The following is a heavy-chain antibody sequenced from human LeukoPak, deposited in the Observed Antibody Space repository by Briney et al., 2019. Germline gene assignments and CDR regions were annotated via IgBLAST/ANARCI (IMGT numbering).Heavy chain of an antibody. V-gene: IGHV3-23*01. CDR3: AKASSGWDFDY. D-gene: IGHD6-19*01. CDR1: RFPFSSYA. Sequence: PGGSLRLSCAAPRFPFSSYAMSWVRQAPGKGLGWVSAISGSGGSTYYADSVKGRFTISRDNSKNTLYLQMNSLRAEDTAVYYCAKASSGWDFDYWGQGTLVTVSS. CDR2: ISGSGGST. J-gene: IGHJ4*02.